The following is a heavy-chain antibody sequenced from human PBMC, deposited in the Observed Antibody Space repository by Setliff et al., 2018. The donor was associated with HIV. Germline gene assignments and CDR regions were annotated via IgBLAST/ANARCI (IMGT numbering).Heavy chain of an antibody. V-gene: IGHV4-39*01. CDR1: GDSIGTGTHY. CDR3: SRLYGSGHYFAFDF. CDR2: LYGHSST. J-gene: IGHJ4*02. D-gene: IGHD3-10*01. Sequence: SETLSLTCNVSGDSIGTGTHYWAWIRQPPGKGLEWIGSLYGHSSTYYTMSLRGRVTISADTSKNQFSLRLSSVTALDTAVYYCSRLYGSGHYFAFDFWGQGALVTVSS.